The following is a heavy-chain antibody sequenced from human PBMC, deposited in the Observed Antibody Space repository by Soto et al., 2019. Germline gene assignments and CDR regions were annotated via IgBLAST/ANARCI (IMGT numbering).Heavy chain of an antibody. CDR3: ARAGYYYDSSGLSSWFDP. V-gene: IGHV1-3*01. D-gene: IGHD3-22*01. J-gene: IGHJ5*02. CDR1: GYTFTSYA. Sequence: QVQLVQSGAEVKKPGASVKDSCKASGYTFTSYAMHWVRQAPGQRLEWMGWINAGNGNTKYSQKFQGRVTITRETSASTAYMELSSLRSEDTAVYYCARAGYYYDSSGLSSWFDPWGQGTLVTVSS. CDR2: INAGNGNT.